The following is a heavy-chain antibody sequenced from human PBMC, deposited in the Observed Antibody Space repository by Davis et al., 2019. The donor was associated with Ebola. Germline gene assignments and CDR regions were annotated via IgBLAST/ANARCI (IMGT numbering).Heavy chain of an antibody. J-gene: IGHJ4*01. CDR3: ARDVGGRAGY. CDR1: GSTVSSYT. V-gene: IGHV3-23*01. CDR2: ISGASGGRK. Sequence: PGGSLRLSCAASGSTVSSYTMSWLRQVPGKGLEWVSSISGASGGRKDYADSVKGRFTISRDNAKNTLFLQMNSLRADDTAVYYCARDVGGRAGYWGHGTLVTVSS.